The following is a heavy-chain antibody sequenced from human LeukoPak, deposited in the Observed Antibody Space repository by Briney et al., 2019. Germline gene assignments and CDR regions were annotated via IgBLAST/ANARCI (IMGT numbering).Heavy chain of an antibody. J-gene: IGHJ4*02. CDR1: GFTVSSNY. Sequence: SGGSLRLSCAASGFTVSSNYMSWVRQAPGKGLEWVSVIYSGGSTYYADSVKGRFTISRDNSKNTLYLQMNSLRAEDTAVYYCANRAIGREFSPYYGSGSRTLFDYWGQGTLVTVSS. CDR2: IYSGGST. CDR3: ANRAIGREFSPYYGSGSRTLFDY. V-gene: IGHV3-53*05. D-gene: IGHD3-10*01.